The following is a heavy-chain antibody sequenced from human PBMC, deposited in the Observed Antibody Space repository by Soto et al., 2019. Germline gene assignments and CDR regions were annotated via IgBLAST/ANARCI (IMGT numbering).Heavy chain of an antibody. CDR1: GGSISSGDYY. CDR3: ARTDFCSGGSCYSRPPLWFDS. V-gene: IGHV4-30-4*01. D-gene: IGHD2-15*01. Sequence: QVQLQESGPGLVKPSQTLSLTCTVSGGSISSGDYYWSWIRQPPGKGLELIGYIYYSGSTYYNPSLQSRVTIPGDTSQNLFSLKLSSVTAADTAVYYCARTDFCSGGSCYSRPPLWFDSWGQGTLVTVSS. J-gene: IGHJ5*01. CDR2: IYYSGST.